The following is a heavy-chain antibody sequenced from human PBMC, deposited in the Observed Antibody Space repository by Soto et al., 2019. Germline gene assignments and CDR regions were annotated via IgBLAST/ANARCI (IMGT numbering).Heavy chain of an antibody. V-gene: IGHV1-46*01. CDR3: ARTSQMYYDFWSGYWDCDY. CDR2: INPSGGST. Sequence: ASVKVSCKASGYTFTSYYIHWVREAPGQGLEWMGIINPSGGSTSYAQKFQGRVTMTRDTSTSTVYMELSSLRSEDTAVYYCARTSQMYYDFWSGYWDCDYWGQGTLVTVSS. CDR1: GYTFTSYY. J-gene: IGHJ4*02. D-gene: IGHD3-3*01.